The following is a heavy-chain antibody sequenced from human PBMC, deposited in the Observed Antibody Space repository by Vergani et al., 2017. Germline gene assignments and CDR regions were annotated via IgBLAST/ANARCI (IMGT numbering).Heavy chain of an antibody. J-gene: IGHJ3*02. D-gene: IGHD3-3*01. Sequence: QVQLQESGPGVVKPSQTLSLTCAVSGGSISSGDHCWTWIRQRPGKGLEWIGYIFYSGSTYYNPSLKSRVTISVDTSKNQFSLKLSSVTAADTAVYYCARAYYDFWSGRAGSAFDIWGQGTMVTVSS. V-gene: IGHV4-30-4*08. CDR1: GGSISSGDHC. CDR3: ARAYYDFWSGRAGSAFDI. CDR2: IFYSGST.